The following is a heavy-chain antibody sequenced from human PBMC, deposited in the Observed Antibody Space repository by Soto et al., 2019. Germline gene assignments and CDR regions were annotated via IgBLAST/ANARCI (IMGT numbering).Heavy chain of an antibody. J-gene: IGHJ5*02. CDR2: ISNSGHST. D-gene: IGHD5-12*01. V-gene: IGHV3-23*01. CDR1: GFTFSTYA. CDR3: AKGGPTSLNWFGP. Sequence: PGGSLRLSCAASGFTFSTYAMNWVRLAPGKGLEWVSVISNSGHSTFYADSVKGRFTISRDNSKNTLYLQMKSLRADDTAAYYCAKGGPTSLNWFGPWGQGALVTVSS.